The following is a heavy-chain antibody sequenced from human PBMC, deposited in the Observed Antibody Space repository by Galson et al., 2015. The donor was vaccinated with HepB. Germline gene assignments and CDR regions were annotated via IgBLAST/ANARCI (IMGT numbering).Heavy chain of an antibody. CDR3: TTDPDTAMVLGYYYGMDV. CDR1: GFTFSNAW. V-gene: IGHV3-15*01. J-gene: IGHJ6*02. CDR2: IKSKTDGGTT. D-gene: IGHD5-18*01. Sequence: SLRLSCAASGFTFSNAWMSWVRQAPGKGLEWVGRIKSKTDGGTTDYAAPVKGRFTISRDDSKNTLYLQMNSLKTEDTAVYYCTTDPDTAMVLGYYYGMDVWGQGTTVTVSS.